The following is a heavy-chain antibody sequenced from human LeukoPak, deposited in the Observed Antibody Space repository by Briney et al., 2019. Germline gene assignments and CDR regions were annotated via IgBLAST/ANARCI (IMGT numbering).Heavy chain of an antibody. Sequence: GGSLRLSCAASGFTFSSYAMHWVRQAPGKGLEWVAVISYDGSNKYYADSVKGRFTISRDNSKNTLYLQMNSLRAEDTAVYYCARERGRELTTFDYWGQGTLVTVSS. V-gene: IGHV3-30*04. CDR3: ARERGRELTTFDY. D-gene: IGHD1-26*01. CDR1: GFTFSSYA. CDR2: ISYDGSNK. J-gene: IGHJ4*02.